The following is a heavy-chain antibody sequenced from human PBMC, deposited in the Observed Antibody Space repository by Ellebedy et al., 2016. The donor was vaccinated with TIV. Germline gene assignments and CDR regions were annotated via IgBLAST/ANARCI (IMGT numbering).Heavy chain of an antibody. V-gene: IGHV1-8*01. CDR1: GYTFTSYD. Sequence: ASVKVSCKASGYTFTSYDINWVRQATGQGLEWMGWMNPNSGNTGYAQNYQGRVTMTRNTSISTAYMALSSLSSDDTAVYYCARGRIAQLWSERYFDLWGRGTLVTVSS. D-gene: IGHD5-18*01. J-gene: IGHJ2*01. CDR2: MNPNSGNT. CDR3: ARGRIAQLWSERYFDL.